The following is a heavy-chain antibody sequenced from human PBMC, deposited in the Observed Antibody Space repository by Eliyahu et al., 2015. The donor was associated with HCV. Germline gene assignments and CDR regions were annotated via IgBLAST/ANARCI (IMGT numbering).Heavy chain of an antibody. D-gene: IGHD4-11*01. V-gene: IGHV1-18*01. J-gene: IGHJ6*02. CDR3: ARDSLGDYSNYRPYYYYYGMDV. Sequence: QVQLVQSGAEVKKPGASVKVSCKASGYTFTSYGISWVRQAPGQGLEWMGWISAYNGNXNYAQXLQGRVTMTTDTSTSTAYMELRSLRSDDTAVYYCARDSLGDYSNYRPYYYYYGMDVWGQGTTVTVSS. CDR2: ISAYNGNX. CDR1: GYTFTSYG.